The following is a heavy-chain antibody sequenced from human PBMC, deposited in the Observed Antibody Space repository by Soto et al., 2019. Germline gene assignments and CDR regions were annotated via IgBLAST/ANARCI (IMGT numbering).Heavy chain of an antibody. J-gene: IGHJ6*02. CDR1: GGSISSGDYY. V-gene: IGHV4-30-4*01. D-gene: IGHD3-10*01. CDR2: IYYSGST. Sequence: PSETLSLTCTVSGGSISSGDYYWSWIRQPPGKGLEWIGYIYYSGSTYYNTSLKSRVTISVDTSKNHFSLKLSSVTAADTAVFYCARDHSGGWFGENYYGMDVWGQGTTVTVSS. CDR3: ARDHSGGWFGENYYGMDV.